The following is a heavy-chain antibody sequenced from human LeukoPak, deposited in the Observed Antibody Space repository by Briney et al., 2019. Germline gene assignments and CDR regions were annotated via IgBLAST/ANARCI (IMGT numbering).Heavy chain of an antibody. Sequence: PGGSLRLSCAASGFTFSNYVMSWVRQAPGKGLEWVSAISGSGGSTYYADSVKGQFTISRDNSKNTLYLQMNSLRAEDTAVYYCARDRPPNYFDDWGQGTLVTVSS. J-gene: IGHJ4*02. CDR1: GFTFSNYV. V-gene: IGHV3-23*01. CDR3: ARDRPPNYFDD. CDR2: ISGSGGST.